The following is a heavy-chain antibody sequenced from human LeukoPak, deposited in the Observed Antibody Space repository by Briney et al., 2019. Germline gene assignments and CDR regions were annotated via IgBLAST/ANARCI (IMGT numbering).Heavy chain of an antibody. Sequence: GGSLRLSCATSGLTFSNAWMSWVRQAPGKGLEWVGFIRSKAYGGTTEYAASVKGRFTISRDDSKSIAYLQMNSLKTEDTAVYYCTRDFCSSTSCYRGYWGQGTLVTVSS. CDR3: TRDFCSSTSCYRGY. J-gene: IGHJ4*02. CDR2: IRSKAYGGTT. CDR1: GLTFSNAW. D-gene: IGHD2-2*01. V-gene: IGHV3-49*04.